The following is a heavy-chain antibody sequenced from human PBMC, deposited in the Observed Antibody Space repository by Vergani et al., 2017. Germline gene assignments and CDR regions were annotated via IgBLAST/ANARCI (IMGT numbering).Heavy chain of an antibody. V-gene: IGHV3-30*18. CDR1: GFNFNNYG. J-gene: IGHJ6*03. Sequence: VQLLESGGGLVQPGGSLRISCAASGFNFNNYGMSWVRQSPGKGLEWVAVISNDGSKKYYADSVKGRFTISRDNSKNTLDLQMNSLRTQDTAVYYCAKAGSVTSGSLQYNFYMDVWGKGTTVTVS. D-gene: IGHD3-10*01. CDR2: ISNDGSKK. CDR3: AKAGSVTSGSLQYNFYMDV.